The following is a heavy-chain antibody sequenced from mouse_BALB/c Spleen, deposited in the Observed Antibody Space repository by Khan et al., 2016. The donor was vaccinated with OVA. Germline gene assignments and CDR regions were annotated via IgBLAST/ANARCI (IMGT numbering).Heavy chain of an antibody. CDR3: SRWGSPRWYFDV. D-gene: IGHD1-1*02. CDR2: IGYSGST. V-gene: IGHV3-8*02. Sequence: EVQLQESGPSLVKPSQTLSLTCSVTGDSITSGYWNWIRKFPGNKVEYMGYIGYSGSTYYNPSLKSRISITRDTSKNQCYLQLNSVTTEDTATYYWSRWGSPRWYFDVWGAGTTVTVSS. J-gene: IGHJ1*01. CDR1: GDSITSGY.